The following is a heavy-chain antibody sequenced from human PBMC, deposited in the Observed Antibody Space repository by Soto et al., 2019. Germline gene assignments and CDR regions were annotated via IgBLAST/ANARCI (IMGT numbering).Heavy chain of an antibody. D-gene: IGHD3-10*01. CDR1: GYTFTSYG. Sequence: QVQLVQSGAEVKKPGASVKVSCKASGYTFTSYGISWVRQAPGQGLEWMGWLSAYNGNTNYAQKLQGRVTMTTDTSTTTAYMELGSLRSDDTAVYYCARHQRITMVRGAVDAFDIWGQGTMVTVSS. J-gene: IGHJ3*02. CDR3: ARHQRITMVRGAVDAFDI. V-gene: IGHV1-18*01. CDR2: LSAYNGNT.